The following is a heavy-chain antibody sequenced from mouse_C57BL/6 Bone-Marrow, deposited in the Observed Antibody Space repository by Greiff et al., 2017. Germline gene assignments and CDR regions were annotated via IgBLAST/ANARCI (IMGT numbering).Heavy chain of an antibody. CDR3: ARDTTVVAEAY. CDR1: GYTFTSYW. CDR2: IYPGSGST. V-gene: IGHV1-55*01. J-gene: IGHJ3*01. Sequence: QVHVKQPGAELVKPGASVKMSCKASGYTFTSYWITWVKQRPGQGLEWIGDIYPGSGSTNYNEKFKSKATLTVDTSSSTAYMQLSSLTSEDSAVYYCARDTTVVAEAYWGQGTLVTVSA. D-gene: IGHD1-1*01.